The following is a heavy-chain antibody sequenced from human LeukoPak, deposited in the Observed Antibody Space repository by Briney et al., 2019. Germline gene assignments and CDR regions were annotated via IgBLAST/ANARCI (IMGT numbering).Heavy chain of an antibody. Sequence: GGSLRLSCAASGFTFSSYIMNWVRQAPGKGLEWVSSTSSSSSYIYYADSVKGRFTISRDNAKNSLYLQMNSLRAEDTAVYYCARDLGYDFHYWGQGTLVTVSS. CDR2: TSSSSSYI. D-gene: IGHD3-3*01. J-gene: IGHJ4*02. CDR1: GFTFSSYI. CDR3: ARDLGYDFHY. V-gene: IGHV3-21*01.